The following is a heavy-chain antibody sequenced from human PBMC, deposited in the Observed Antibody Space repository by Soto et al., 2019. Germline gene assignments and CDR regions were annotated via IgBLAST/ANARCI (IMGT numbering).Heavy chain of an antibody. CDR2: IYYSGST. Sequence: SETLSLTCTVSGGSISSYYWSWIRQPPGKGLEWIGYIYYSGSTNYNPSLKSRVTISVDTSKNQFSLKLSSVTAADTAVYYRAMWAVAGPYYYGMDVWGQGTTVTVSS. J-gene: IGHJ6*02. V-gene: IGHV4-59*01. D-gene: IGHD6-19*01. CDR1: GGSISSYY. CDR3: AMWAVAGPYYYGMDV.